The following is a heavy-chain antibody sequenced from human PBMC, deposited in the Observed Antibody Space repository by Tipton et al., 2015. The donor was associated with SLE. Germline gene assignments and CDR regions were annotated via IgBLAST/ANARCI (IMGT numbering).Heavy chain of an antibody. CDR3: ARVPFYYYYYMRV. CDR2: MYSSGRS. Sequence: TLFLTCTVSGGSISSRPYFWNWLRQPAGKGLEWIGRMYSSGRSDYNPSLKSRATISVETSKNQFSLKLSSVTAADTAVYYCARVPFYYYYYMRVWGKGTTVAVSS. J-gene: IGHJ6*03. CDR1: GGSISSRPYF. V-gene: IGHV4-61*02.